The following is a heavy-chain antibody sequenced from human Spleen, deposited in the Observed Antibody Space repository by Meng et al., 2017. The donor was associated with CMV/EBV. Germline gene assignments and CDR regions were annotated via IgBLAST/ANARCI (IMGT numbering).Heavy chain of an antibody. Sequence: GESLKISCAASGFMFDDYTMYWVRQAPGKGLEWVSLITWDGASTKYADSVKGRFTISRDSSENMLYLQMNSLRAEDTAVYYCAKDGRFYCSSNTCLLPDIWGQGTMVTVSS. V-gene: IGHV3-43*01. D-gene: IGHD2-2*01. CDR3: AKDGRFYCSSNTCLLPDI. CDR1: GFMFDDYT. CDR2: ITWDGAST. J-gene: IGHJ3*02.